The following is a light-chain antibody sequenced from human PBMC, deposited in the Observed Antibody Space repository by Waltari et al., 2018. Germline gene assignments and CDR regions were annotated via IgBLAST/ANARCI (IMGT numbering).Light chain of an antibody. CDR2: KAS. CDR3: QQYTSFSLT. V-gene: IGKV1-5*03. CDR1: QSISSW. Sequence: VTFTCRASQSISSWLAWYQQKPGKAPKLLISKASTLESGVPSRFSGSGSGTEFTLTISSLQPDDFATYYCQQYTSFSLTFGGGTTVEIK. J-gene: IGKJ4*01.